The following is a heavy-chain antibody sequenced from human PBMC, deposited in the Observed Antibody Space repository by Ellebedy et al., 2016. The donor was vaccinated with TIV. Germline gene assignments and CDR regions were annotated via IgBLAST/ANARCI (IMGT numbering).Heavy chain of an antibody. V-gene: IGHV4-39*01. Sequence: MPSETLSLTCTVSGGSISSTNYYWGWIRQHPVKGLEWIGSNNYSGSTYYNPSLKSRVTISVDTSKNQLSLNLSSVTAADTAVYYCARHSFSNWFDPWGQGTLVTVSS. CDR2: NNYSGST. CDR1: GGSISSTNYY. CDR3: ARHSFSNWFDP. J-gene: IGHJ5*02. D-gene: IGHD3-3*01.